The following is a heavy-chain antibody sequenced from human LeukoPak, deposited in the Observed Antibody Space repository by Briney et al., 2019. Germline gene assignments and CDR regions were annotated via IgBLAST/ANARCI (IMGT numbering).Heavy chain of an antibody. Sequence: PGGSLRPSCAASGFTFSSYAMSWVRQAPGKGLEWVSAISGSGGSTYYADSVKGRFTISRDNSKNTLYLQMNSLRAEDTAVYYCAKESSGSYYLTLDYFDYWGQGTLVTVSS. V-gene: IGHV3-23*01. CDR3: AKESSGSYYLTLDYFDY. CDR2: ISGSGGST. CDR1: GFTFSSYA. J-gene: IGHJ4*02. D-gene: IGHD1-26*01.